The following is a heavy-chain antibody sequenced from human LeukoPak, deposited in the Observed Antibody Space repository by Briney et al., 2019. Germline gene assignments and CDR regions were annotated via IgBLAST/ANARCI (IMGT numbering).Heavy chain of an antibody. J-gene: IGHJ4*02. D-gene: IGHD1-26*01. CDR2: IWYDGSNK. CDR3: AKEGPVGALVY. CDR1: GFTFSSYG. V-gene: IGHV3-33*06. Sequence: GGSLRLSCAASGFTFSSYGMHWVRQAPGKGLEWVAVIWYDGSNKYYADSVKGRFTISRDNSKNTLYLQMNSLRAEDTAVYHCAKEGPVGALVYWGQGTLVTVSS.